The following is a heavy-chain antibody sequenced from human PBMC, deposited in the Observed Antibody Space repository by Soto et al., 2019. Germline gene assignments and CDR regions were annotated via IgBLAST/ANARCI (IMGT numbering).Heavy chain of an antibody. J-gene: IGHJ4*02. CDR1: GGSISSYY. Sequence: SETLSLTCTVSGGSISSYYWSWIRQPPGKGLEWIGYIYYSGSTNYNPSLKSRVTISVDTSKNQFSLKLSSVTAADTAVYYCARGPPLYDSSGYYYDSWGQGTLVTVSS. D-gene: IGHD3-22*01. CDR2: IYYSGST. V-gene: IGHV4-59*01. CDR3: ARGPPLYDSSGYYYDS.